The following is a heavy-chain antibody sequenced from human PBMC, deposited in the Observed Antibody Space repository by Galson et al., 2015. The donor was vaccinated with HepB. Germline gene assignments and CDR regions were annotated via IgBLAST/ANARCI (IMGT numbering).Heavy chain of an antibody. J-gene: IGHJ4*02. Sequence: SLRLSCAASGFTFTNYWMNWVRQAPGKGLEWVANIKHDGIDKHYVDSVKGRFTISRDNAKNSVFLQMSSLRDEDTAMYYCTRLTNGGVIEYWGQGILVTVSS. CDR3: TRLTNGGVIEY. CDR2: IKHDGIDK. V-gene: IGHV3-7*03. D-gene: IGHD3-16*02. CDR1: GFTFTNYW.